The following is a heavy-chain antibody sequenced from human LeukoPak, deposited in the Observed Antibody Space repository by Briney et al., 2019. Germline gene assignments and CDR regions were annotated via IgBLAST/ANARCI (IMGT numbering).Heavy chain of an antibody. D-gene: IGHD6-19*01. CDR2: IKSKTDGGTT. CDR1: GFTPSNAW. Sequence: GGSLRLSCAPSGFTPSNAWMSWVRQAPGKGLEWGGRIKSKTDGGTTDYAAPVKGRFTISRDDSKNTLYLQMNSLKTEDTAVYYCTTAPPPVCSGCPRDYYMDVWGKGTTVTISS. V-gene: IGHV3-15*01. J-gene: IGHJ6*03. CDR3: TTAPPPVCSGCPRDYYMDV.